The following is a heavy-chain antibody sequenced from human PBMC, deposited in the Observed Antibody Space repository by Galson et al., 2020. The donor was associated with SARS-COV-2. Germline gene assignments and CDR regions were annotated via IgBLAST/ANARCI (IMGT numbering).Heavy chain of an antibody. D-gene: IGHD2-15*01. J-gene: IGHJ4*02. CDR1: GFTFSNYW. V-gene: IGHV3-7*05. CDR2: IKEDGSEK. Sequence: KTGGSLRLSCAASGFTFSNYWMTWVRQAPGKGLEWVANIKEDGSEKYYVDSVKGRFTISRDNAKNSLYLQINSLRAEDTAVYYCAVDGFWGQGTLVTVSS. CDR3: AVDGF.